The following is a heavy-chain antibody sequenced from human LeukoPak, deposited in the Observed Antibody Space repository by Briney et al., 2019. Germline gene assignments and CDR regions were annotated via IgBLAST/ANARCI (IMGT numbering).Heavy chain of an antibody. V-gene: IGHV4-30-2*01. Sequence: TLSLTCTVSGGSISSGGYYWSWIRQPPGKGLEWIGYIYHNGSTYYNPSLKSRVTISVDRSKNQFSLKLSSVTAADTAVYYCARDKHTGWDLDYWGQGTLVTVSS. J-gene: IGHJ4*02. CDR1: GGSISSGGYY. CDR2: IYHNGST. CDR3: ARDKHTGWDLDY. D-gene: IGHD1-26*01.